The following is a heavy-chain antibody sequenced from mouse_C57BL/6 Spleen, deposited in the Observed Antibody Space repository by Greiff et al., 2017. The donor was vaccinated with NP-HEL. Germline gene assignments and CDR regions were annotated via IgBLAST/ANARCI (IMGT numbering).Heavy chain of an antibody. V-gene: IGHV1-76*01. CDR2: IYPGSGNT. J-gene: IGHJ1*03. Sequence: VQLQQSGAELVRPGASVKLSCKASGYTFTDYYINWVKQRPGQGLEWIARIYPGSGNTYYNEKFKGKATLTAEKSSSTAYMQLSSLTSEDSAVYFCAREGDGYYYWYFDVWGTGTTVTVSS. CDR1: GYTFTDYY. D-gene: IGHD2-3*01. CDR3: AREGDGYYYWYFDV.